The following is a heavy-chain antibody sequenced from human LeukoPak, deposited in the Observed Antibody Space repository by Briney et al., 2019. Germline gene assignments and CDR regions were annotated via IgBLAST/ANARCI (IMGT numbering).Heavy chain of an antibody. CDR2: ISGSGGST. D-gene: IGHD3-10*01. V-gene: IGHV3-23*01. J-gene: IGHJ5*02. CDR1: GFTFSSYA. CDR3: AKVGGVLRTMVRGP. Sequence: PGGSLRLSCAASGFTFSSYAMSWVRQAPGKGLGWVSAISGSGGSTYYADSVKGRFTISRDNSKNTLYLQMNSLRAEDTAVYYCAKVGGVLRTMVRGPWGQGTLVTVSS.